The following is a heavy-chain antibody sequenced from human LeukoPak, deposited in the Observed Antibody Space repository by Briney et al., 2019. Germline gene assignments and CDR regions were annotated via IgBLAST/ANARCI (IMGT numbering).Heavy chain of an antibody. J-gene: IGHJ4*02. CDR2: ISYDGGDK. D-gene: IGHD1-26*01. V-gene: IGHV3-30*03. Sequence: WGSLRLSCAASGFTFSSYGIHWVRQAPGKGLEWVAIISYDGGDKYYADSVKGRFTISRDNSKNSLYLQMNSLKTEDTAVYYCAIQGGSGRKDFDYWGQGTLVTVSS. CDR3: AIQGGSGRKDFDY. CDR1: GFTFSSYG.